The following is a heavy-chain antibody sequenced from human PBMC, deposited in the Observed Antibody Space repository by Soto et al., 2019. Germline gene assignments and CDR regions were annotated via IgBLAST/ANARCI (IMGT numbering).Heavy chain of an antibody. D-gene: IGHD2-15*01. J-gene: IGHJ6*03. Sequence: SETLSLTCAVYGGSFSGYCWSWIRQPPGKGLEWIGEINHSGSTNYNPSLKSRVTISVDTSKNQFSLKLSSVTAADTAVYYCARGGYCSGGSCKHPTYYYYYMDVWGKGTTVTVSS. CDR1: GGSFSGYC. V-gene: IGHV4-34*01. CDR3: ARGGYCSGGSCKHPTYYYYYMDV. CDR2: INHSGST.